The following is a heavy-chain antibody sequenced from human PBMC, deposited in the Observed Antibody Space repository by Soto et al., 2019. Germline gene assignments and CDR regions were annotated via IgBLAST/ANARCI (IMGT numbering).Heavy chain of an antibody. V-gene: IGHV3-48*01. CDR3: ARSYSSSWSKNDI. Sequence: EEQLVESGGGLVQPGGSLRLSCAASGFTFSGHGMNWVRQAPGKGLEWVSYISSGGSATYYADSVRGRFTTSRDNAENSLYLQMNSLRAEDMAVYYCARSYSSSWSKNDIWGQGTMVTVSS. CDR2: ISSGGSAT. J-gene: IGHJ3*02. CDR1: GFTFSGHG. D-gene: IGHD6-13*01.